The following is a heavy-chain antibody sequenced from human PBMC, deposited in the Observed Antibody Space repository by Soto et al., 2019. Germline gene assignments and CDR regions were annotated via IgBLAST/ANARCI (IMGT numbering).Heavy chain of an antibody. D-gene: IGHD3-22*01. CDR3: ARGYYYDSSGYPPFDY. CDR1: GGTFSSYA. V-gene: IGHV1-69*13. J-gene: IGHJ4*02. CDR2: IIPIFGTA. Sequence: SAKVSCKASGGTFSSYAISWVRQATGQGLEWMGGIIPIFGTANYAQKFQGRVTITADESTSTAYMDLSSLRSEDTAVYYCARGYYYDSSGYPPFDYWGQGTLVTVSS.